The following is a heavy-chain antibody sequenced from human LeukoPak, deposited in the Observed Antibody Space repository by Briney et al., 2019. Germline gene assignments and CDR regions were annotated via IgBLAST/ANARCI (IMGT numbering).Heavy chain of an antibody. CDR1: GFTFSSYV. V-gene: IGHV3-23*01. CDR3: ARDPVGEVLLWFGELSPNGMDV. J-gene: IGHJ6*02. CDR2: ISGTGGST. Sequence: GGSLRLSCAASGFTFSSYVMSWVRQAPGKGLEWVSGISGTGGSTYYADSVKGRFTISRDNSKNTLYLQMNSLRAEDTAVYYCARDPVGEVLLWFGELSPNGMDVWGQGTTVTVSS. D-gene: IGHD3-10*01.